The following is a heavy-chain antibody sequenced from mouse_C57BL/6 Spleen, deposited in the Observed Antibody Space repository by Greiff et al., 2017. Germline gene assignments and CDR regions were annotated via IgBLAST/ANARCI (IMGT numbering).Heavy chain of an antibody. J-gene: IGHJ1*03. CDR3: ARRALITTVVKDWYFDV. D-gene: IGHD1-1*01. V-gene: IGHV8-12*01. CDR1: GFSLSTSGMG. Sequence: QVTLKVCGPGILQSSQTLSLTCSFSGFSLSTSGMGVSWIRQPSGKGLEWLAHIYWDDDKRYNPSLKSRLTISKDTSRNQVFLKITSVDTADTATYYCARRALITTVVKDWYFDVWGTGTTVTVSS. CDR2: IYWDDDK.